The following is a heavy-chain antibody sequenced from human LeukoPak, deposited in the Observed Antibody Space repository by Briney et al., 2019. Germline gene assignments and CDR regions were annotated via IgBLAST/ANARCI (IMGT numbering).Heavy chain of an antibody. V-gene: IGHV3-30*03. D-gene: IGHD5-12*01. CDR2: ISYDGSNK. J-gene: IGHJ4*02. Sequence: GRSLRLSCAAPGFTFSSYGMHWVRQAPGKGLEWVAVISYDGSNKYYAGSVKGRFTISRDNSKNTLYLQMNSLRAEDTAVYYCARERRHIVARGVFDYWGQGTLVTVSS. CDR3: ARERRHIVARGVFDY. CDR1: GFTFSSYG.